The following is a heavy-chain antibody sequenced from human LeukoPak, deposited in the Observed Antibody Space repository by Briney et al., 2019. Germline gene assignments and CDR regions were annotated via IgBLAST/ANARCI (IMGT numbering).Heavy chain of an antibody. J-gene: IGHJ4*02. CDR2: IYHSGST. CDR1: GGSISNNNW. Sequence: SGTLSLTCAVSGGSISNNNWWSWVRQPPGKGLEWIGEIYHSGSTNYNPSLKSRVTISVDTSKNQFSLKLSSVTAADTAVYYCARGTLTYYYGSGSPNFDYWGQGTLVTVSS. CDR3: ARGTLTYYYGSGSPNFDY. V-gene: IGHV4-4*02. D-gene: IGHD3-10*01.